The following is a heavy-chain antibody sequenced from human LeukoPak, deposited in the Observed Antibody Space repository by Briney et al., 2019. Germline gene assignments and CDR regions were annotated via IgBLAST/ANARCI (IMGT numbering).Heavy chain of an antibody. J-gene: IGHJ6*03. CDR2: IYTSGSA. CDR1: GGSISSYY. V-gene: IGHV4-4*07. D-gene: IGHD5-18*01. CDR3: AREDIQLWPRRHYYMDV. Sequence: SETLSLTCTVSGGSISSYYWSWIRQPAGKGLEWIGRIYTSGSANYNPSLKSRVTMSVDTSKNQFSLKLSSVTAADTAVYYCAREDIQLWPRRHYYMDVWGKGTTVTVSS.